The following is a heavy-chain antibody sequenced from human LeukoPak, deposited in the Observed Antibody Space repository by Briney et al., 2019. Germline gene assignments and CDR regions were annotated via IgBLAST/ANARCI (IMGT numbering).Heavy chain of an antibody. J-gene: IGHJ4*02. CDR3: ITPLPYSAQ. CDR1: GFTFSNAY. CDR2: IKPKTDGETT. D-gene: IGHD2-21*01. V-gene: IGHV3-15*07. Sequence: GGSLRFSCAASGFTFSNAYMNWVRQAPGKGLEWVGRIKPKTDGETTEYAAPVEGRFSISRDDSKNMLYLQMNSLKTEDTAVYYCITPLPYSAQGGQGTLVTVSS.